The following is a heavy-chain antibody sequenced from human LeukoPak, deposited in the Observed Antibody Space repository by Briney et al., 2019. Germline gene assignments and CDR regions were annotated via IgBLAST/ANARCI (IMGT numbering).Heavy chain of an antibody. Sequence: SETLSLTCTVSGGSISSSSYYWGWIRQPPGKGLEWIGSIYYSGSTYYNPSLKSRVTISVDTSKNQFSLKLSSVTAADTAVYCCARFEMGIAARPGDYWGQGTLVTVSS. CDR1: GGSISSSSYY. CDR2: IYYSGST. V-gene: IGHV4-39*07. D-gene: IGHD6-6*01. J-gene: IGHJ4*02. CDR3: ARFEMGIAARPGDY.